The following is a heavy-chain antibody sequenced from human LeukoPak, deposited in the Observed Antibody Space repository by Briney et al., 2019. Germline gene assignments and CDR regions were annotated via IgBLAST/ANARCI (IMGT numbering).Heavy chain of an antibody. D-gene: IGHD6-19*01. CDR1: GYTFTGYY. J-gene: IGHJ4*02. CDR3: ARDLPSPTISVADDY. V-gene: IGHV1-2*06. Sequence: ASVKVSCRASGYTFTGYYMFWLRQAPGQGLELMGRINPNSGGTNYAQKFQGRVTMTRDTSITTAYMELSSLRSDDTAVYYCARDLPSPTISVADDYWGQGTLVTVSS. CDR2: INPNSGGT.